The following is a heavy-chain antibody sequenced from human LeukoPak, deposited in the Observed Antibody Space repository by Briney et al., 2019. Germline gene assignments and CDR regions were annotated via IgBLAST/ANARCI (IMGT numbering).Heavy chain of an antibody. V-gene: IGHV1-8*01. CDR3: ARVGYSSSWEYYYYYYMDV. J-gene: IGHJ6*03. CDR1: GYTFTSYD. CDR2: MNPNSGNT. D-gene: IGHD6-13*01. Sequence: GASVKVSCKASGYTFTSYDINWVRQATGQGLEWMGWMNPNSGNTGYAQKFQGRVTMTRNTSISTAYMELSSLRSEDTAVYYCARVGYSSSWEYYYYYYMDVWGKGTTVTVSS.